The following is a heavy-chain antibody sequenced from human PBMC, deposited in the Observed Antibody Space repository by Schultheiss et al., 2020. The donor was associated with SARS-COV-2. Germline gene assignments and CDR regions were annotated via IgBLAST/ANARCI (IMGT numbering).Heavy chain of an antibody. J-gene: IGHJ4*02. Sequence: SETLSLTCTVSGGSISSGGYYWSWIRQHPGKGLEWIGYIYYSGSTNYNPSLKSRVTISVDTSKNQFSLKLSSVTAADTAVFYCASGSSWNWHFDYWGQGTLVTVSS. CDR3: ASGSSWNWHFDY. CDR2: IYYSGST. CDR1: GGSISSGGYY. D-gene: IGHD6-13*01. V-gene: IGHV4-61*08.